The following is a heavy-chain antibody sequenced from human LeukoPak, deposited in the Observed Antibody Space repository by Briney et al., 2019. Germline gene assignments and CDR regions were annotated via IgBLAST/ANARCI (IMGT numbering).Heavy chain of an antibody. CDR3: ARGEIPYYYYMDV. Sequence: ASVKVSCKASGYTFTGYYMHWVRQAPGQGLEWMGWINPNSGGTNYAQEFQGRVTMTRDTSISTAYMELSRLRPDDTAVYYCARGEIPYYYYMDVWGKGTTVTISS. J-gene: IGHJ6*03. CDR2: INPNSGGT. V-gene: IGHV1-2*02. CDR1: GYTFTGYY.